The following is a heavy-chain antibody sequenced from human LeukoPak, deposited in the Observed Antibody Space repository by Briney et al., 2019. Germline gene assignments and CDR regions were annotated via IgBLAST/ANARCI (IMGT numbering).Heavy chain of an antibody. V-gene: IGHV3-23*01. CDR2: ISGRGGST. J-gene: IGHJ4*02. D-gene: IGHD7-27*01. CDR1: GFTFSKDD. Sequence: PGGSLRLSCAASGFTFSKDDFHWVRQAPGKGLDWVSAISGRGGSTYYADSVKGRFTLSRDNSKNTLYLQMNSLRAEDTAVYYCAKEPGYFDYWCQGTMVIVAS. CDR3: AKEPGYFDY.